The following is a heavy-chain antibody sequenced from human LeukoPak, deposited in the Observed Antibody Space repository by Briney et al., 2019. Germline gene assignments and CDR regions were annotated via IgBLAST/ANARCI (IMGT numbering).Heavy chain of an antibody. J-gene: IGHJ4*02. Sequence: QTGGSLRLSCAASGFTSSSYEMNWVRQAPGKGLEWVSYISSSGSTIYYADSVKGRFTISRDNAKNSLYLQMNSLRAEDTAVYYCARAHPYSSGWYRYFDYWGQGTLVTVSS. CDR3: ARAHPYSSGWYRYFDY. CDR2: ISSSGSTI. D-gene: IGHD6-19*01. CDR1: GFTSSSYE. V-gene: IGHV3-48*03.